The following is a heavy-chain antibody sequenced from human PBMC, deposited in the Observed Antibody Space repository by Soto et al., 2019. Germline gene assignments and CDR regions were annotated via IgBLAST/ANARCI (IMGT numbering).Heavy chain of an antibody. V-gene: IGHV1-24*01. CDR1: GYTLTELS. D-gene: IGHD3-10*01. Sequence: ASVKVSCKVSGYTLTELSMHWVRQAPGKGLEWMGGFDPEDGETIYAQEFQGRVTMTEDTSTDTAYMELSSLRSEDTAVYYCATSYGSGSYYKFCYWGQGTLVTVSS. J-gene: IGHJ4*02. CDR3: ATSYGSGSYYKFCY. CDR2: FDPEDGET.